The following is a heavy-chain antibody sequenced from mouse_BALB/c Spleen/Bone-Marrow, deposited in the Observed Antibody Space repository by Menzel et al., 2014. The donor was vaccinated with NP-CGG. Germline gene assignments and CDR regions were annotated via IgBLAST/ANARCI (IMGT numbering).Heavy chain of an antibody. V-gene: IGHV1-84*02. J-gene: IGHJ4*01. Sequence: LQESGPELVKPGASVKISCKASGYTFTDYYINWVKQKPGQGLEWIGRIYPGSGNTKYNEKFKGKATLTVDTSSSTAYMQLSSLTSEDTAVYFCANLGRYAMDYWGQGTSVTVSS. D-gene: IGHD3-1*01. CDR1: GYTFTDYY. CDR2: IYPGSGNT. CDR3: ANLGRYAMDY.